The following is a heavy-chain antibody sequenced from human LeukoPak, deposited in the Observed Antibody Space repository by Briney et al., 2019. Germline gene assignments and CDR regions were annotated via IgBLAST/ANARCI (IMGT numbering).Heavy chain of an antibody. V-gene: IGHV4-30-4*01. CDR2: IYYSGST. D-gene: IGHD3-22*01. J-gene: IGHJ4*02. Sequence: PSETLSLTCTVSGGSISSGDYYWSWIRQPPGKGLEWIGYIYYSGSTYYNPSLKSRVTISVDTSKNQFSLKLSSVTAADTAVYYCARGQYYYDSSGYHWGAFDYWGQGTLVTVSS. CDR3: ARGQYYYDSSGYHWGAFDY. CDR1: GGSISSGDYY.